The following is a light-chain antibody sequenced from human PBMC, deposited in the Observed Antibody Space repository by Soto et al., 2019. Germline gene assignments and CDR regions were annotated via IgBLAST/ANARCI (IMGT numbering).Light chain of an antibody. CDR1: QSVSSN. CDR3: HQCYSSRT. J-gene: IGKJ1*01. V-gene: IGKV3-20*01. CDR2: GAS. Sequence: EIVMTQSPATLSVSPGERATLSCRASQSVSSNLAWYQQKPGQAPRLLIYGASSRATGIPDRFSGSGSGTDFTLTISRLEPEDFAVYYCHQCYSSRTFGQGTKVDIK.